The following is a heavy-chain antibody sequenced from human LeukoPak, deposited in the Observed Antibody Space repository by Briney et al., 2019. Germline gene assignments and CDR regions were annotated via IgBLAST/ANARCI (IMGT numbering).Heavy chain of an antibody. J-gene: IGHJ4*02. Sequence: GRSLRLSCAASGFTFDDYAMHWVRQAPGKGLEWVSGISWNSGSIGYADSVKGRFTISRDNAKNSLYLQMNSLRAEDMALYYCANGGYCSSTSCYLDYWGQGTLVTVSS. V-gene: IGHV3-9*03. D-gene: IGHD2-2*01. CDR2: ISWNSGSI. CDR1: GFTFDDYA. CDR3: ANGGYCSSTSCYLDY.